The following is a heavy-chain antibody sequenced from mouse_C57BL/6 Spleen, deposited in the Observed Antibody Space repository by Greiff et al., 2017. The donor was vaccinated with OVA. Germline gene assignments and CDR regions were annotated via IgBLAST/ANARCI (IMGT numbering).Heavy chain of an antibody. CDR1: GYTFTSYW. CDR3: ARYYDYDEGYYARDY. V-gene: IGHV1-72*01. Sequence: QVQLQQPGAELVKPGASVKLSCKASGYTFTSYWMHWVKQRPGRGLEWIGRIDPNSGGPKYNEKFKSKATLTVAKPSSTAYMQRSSLTSEDSAVYCCARYYDYDEGYYARDYWGQGTSVTVSS. D-gene: IGHD2-4*01. CDR2: IDPNSGGP. J-gene: IGHJ4*01.